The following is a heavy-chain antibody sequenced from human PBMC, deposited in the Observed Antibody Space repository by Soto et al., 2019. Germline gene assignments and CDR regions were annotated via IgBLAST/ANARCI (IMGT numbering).Heavy chain of an antibody. CDR3: ARDVRDNWNYLCAFDI. V-gene: IGHV1-18*01. D-gene: IGHD1-7*01. J-gene: IGHJ3*02. CDR1: GYTFSSYG. Sequence: ASGKVSCKASGYTFSSYGISWVRQAPGQGLGWMGWISAYNGNTNYAQKLQGRVTMTTDTSTSTAYMELRSLRSDDTAVYYCARDVRDNWNYLCAFDIWGQGTLVTVSS. CDR2: ISAYNGNT.